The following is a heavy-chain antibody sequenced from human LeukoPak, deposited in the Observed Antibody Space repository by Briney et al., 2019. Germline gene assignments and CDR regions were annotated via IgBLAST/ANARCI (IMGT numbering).Heavy chain of an antibody. V-gene: IGHV1-18*01. CDR2: ISAYNGYT. CDR3: ARGGKLLWFGELLDY. CDR1: GYTFTSYG. D-gene: IGHD3-10*01. J-gene: IGHJ4*02. Sequence: ASVEVSCKASGYTFTSYGISWVRQAPGQGLEWMGWISAYNGYTKYAQKFQGRVTMTRDTSTSTAYMELRSLRSDDTAVYNCARGGKLLWFGELLDYWGQGTLVTVSS.